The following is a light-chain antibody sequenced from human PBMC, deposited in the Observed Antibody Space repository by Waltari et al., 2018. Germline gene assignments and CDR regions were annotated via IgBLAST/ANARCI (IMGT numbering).Light chain of an antibody. J-gene: IGKJ1*01. CDR1: QTISTY. CDR2: AAS. Sequence: DIQMTQSPSSLSASVGDRVTITCRASQTISTYLAWYQQKPGKVPKLLIFAASILENGVPSRFTGSGSETDFTLTITSLRPEDFATYYCRQHNSHPWTFGQGTKVEIK. V-gene: IGKV1-17*03. CDR3: RQHNSHPWT.